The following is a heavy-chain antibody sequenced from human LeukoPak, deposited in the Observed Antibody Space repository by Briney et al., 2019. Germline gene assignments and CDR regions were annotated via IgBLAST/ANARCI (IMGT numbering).Heavy chain of an antibody. CDR3: ARGRSSSWPKRNWFDP. V-gene: IGHV1-69*13. CDR1: GGTFSSYA. CDR2: IIPIFGTA. D-gene: IGHD6-13*01. Sequence: ASVKVSCKASGGTFSSYAISWVRQAPGQGLEWMGGIIPIFGTANYAQKFQDRVTITADESTSTAYMELSSLRSEDTAVYYCARGRSSSWPKRNWFDPWGQGTLVTVSS. J-gene: IGHJ5*02.